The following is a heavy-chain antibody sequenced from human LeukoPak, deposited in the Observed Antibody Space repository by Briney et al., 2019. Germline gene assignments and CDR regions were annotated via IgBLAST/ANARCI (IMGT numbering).Heavy chain of an antibody. Sequence: ASVKVSCKASGGTFSSYAISWVRQAPGQGLERMGGIIPIFGTANYAQKSQGRVTITADKSTSTAYMELSSLRSEDTAVYYCARDRGIAVAGSDFDYWGQGTLVTVSS. J-gene: IGHJ4*02. CDR1: GGTFSSYA. D-gene: IGHD6-19*01. CDR3: ARDRGIAVAGSDFDY. CDR2: IIPIFGTA. V-gene: IGHV1-69*06.